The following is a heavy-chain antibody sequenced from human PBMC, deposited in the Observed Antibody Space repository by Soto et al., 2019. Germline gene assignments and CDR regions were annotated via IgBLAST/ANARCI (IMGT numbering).Heavy chain of an antibody. V-gene: IGHV1-8*01. J-gene: IGHJ6*02. CDR1: GYTFTSYD. CDR3: ARKYSSSSSYYYYGMDV. CDR2: MNPNSGKT. Sequence: ASVKVSCKASGYTFTSYDINWLRQATGQGLEWMGWMNPNSGKTGYVQKFQGRVTMTRNTSISTAYMELSSLRSEDTAVYYCARKYSSSSSYYYYGMDVWGQGTTVTVSS. D-gene: IGHD6-6*01.